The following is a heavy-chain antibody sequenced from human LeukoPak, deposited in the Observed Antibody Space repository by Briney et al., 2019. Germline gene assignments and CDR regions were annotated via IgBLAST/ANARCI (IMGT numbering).Heavy chain of an antibody. J-gene: IGHJ3*02. V-gene: IGHV3-33*01. CDR2: IWYDGSNK. D-gene: IGHD1-26*01. Sequence: GALRLSCAASGFTFSSYGMHWVRQAPGKGLEWVAVIWYDGSNKYYADSVKGRFTISRDNSKNTLYLQMNSLRAEDMAVYYCARIEWERLGRAFDIWGQGTMVTVSS. CDR1: GFTFSSYG. CDR3: ARIEWERLGRAFDI.